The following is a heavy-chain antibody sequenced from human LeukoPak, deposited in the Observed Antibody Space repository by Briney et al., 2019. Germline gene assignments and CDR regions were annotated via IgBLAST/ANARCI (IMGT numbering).Heavy chain of an antibody. D-gene: IGHD3-3*01. CDR1: GGTFSSYA. J-gene: IGHJ5*02. Sequence: ASVKVSCKASGGTFSSYAISWVRQAPGQGLEWMGWISAYNGNTNYAQKLQGSVTMTTDTSTSTAYMELRSLRSDDTAVYYCARDNTVDFWSGYYPFDPWGQGTLVTVSS. V-gene: IGHV1-18*01. CDR2: ISAYNGNT. CDR3: ARDNTVDFWSGYYPFDP.